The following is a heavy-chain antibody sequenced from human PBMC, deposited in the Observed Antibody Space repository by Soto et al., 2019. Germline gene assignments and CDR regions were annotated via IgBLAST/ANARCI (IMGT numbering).Heavy chain of an antibody. CDR3: ARGCARGGSCYYYYYGMDV. CDR1: GYSFTSYW. V-gene: IGHV5-51*01. Sequence: AGESLKISCKGSGYSFTSYWIGWVRQMPGKDLEWMGIIYPGDSDTRYSPSFQGQVTISADKSISTAYLQWSSLKASDTAMYYCARGCARGGSCYYYYYGMDVWGQGTTVTVSS. D-gene: IGHD2-15*01. CDR2: IYPGDSDT. J-gene: IGHJ6*02.